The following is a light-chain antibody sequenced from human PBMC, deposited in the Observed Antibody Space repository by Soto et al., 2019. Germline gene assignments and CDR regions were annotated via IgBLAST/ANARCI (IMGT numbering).Light chain of an antibody. Sequence: EIVLTQSPATLSLSPGERATLSCRASQSLSRSSLAWYQQKPGQAPRLLISGASSRAADIPDRFSGSGSGTDFTLTINRLEPEDFAVYHCQQYDSSPRTFGQGTKLDIK. CDR2: GAS. CDR3: QQYDSSPRT. CDR1: QSLSRSS. V-gene: IGKV3-20*01. J-gene: IGKJ1*01.